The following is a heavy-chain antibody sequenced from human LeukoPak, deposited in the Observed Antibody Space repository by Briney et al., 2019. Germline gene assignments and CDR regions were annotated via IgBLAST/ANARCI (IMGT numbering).Heavy chain of an antibody. J-gene: IGHJ4*02. Sequence: GGALRHSRVHPGVIFTSYAISTVSDTLREGVWRVSTISGSGGSTYYADTVKGRFTISRDNSKNTVDLQMNSLRAEDTAVYYCAKDRSCTNDVCHGDFDYWGQGTLVTVSS. CDR1: GVIFTSYA. CDR2: ISGSGGST. CDR3: AKDRSCTNDVCHGDFDY. V-gene: IGHV3-23*01. D-gene: IGHD2-8*01.